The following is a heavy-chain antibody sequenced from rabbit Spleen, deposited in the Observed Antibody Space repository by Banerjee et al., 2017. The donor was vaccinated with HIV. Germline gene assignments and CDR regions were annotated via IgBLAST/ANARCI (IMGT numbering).Heavy chain of an antibody. D-gene: IGHD6-1*01. CDR3: ARAYTLIYGFAFDL. Sequence: QSLEESGGDLVKPGASLTLTCIASGVSFSGSSYMCWVRQAPGKGLEWIACIEAGSSGFTYFASWAKGRFTISKTSSTTVTLQMTSLTAADTATYFCARAYTLIYGFAFDLWGPGTLVTVS. CDR1: GVSFSGSSY. V-gene: IGHV1S40*01. J-gene: IGHJ4*01. CDR2: IEAGSSGFT.